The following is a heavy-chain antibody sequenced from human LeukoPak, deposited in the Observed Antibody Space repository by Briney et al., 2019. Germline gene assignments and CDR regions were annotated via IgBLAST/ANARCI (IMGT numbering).Heavy chain of an antibody. D-gene: IGHD1-20*01. V-gene: IGHV1-69*05. Sequence: ASVKVSXKASGGTFSSYAISWVRQAPGQGPEWIGRIIPIFGTANYAQKFQGRVTITTDESTSTAYMELSSLRSEDTAVYYCARAIAEEDKDNWNDGWFDPWGQGTLVTVSS. CDR3: ARAIAEEDKDNWNDGWFDP. CDR2: IIPIFGTA. J-gene: IGHJ5*02. CDR1: GGTFSSYA.